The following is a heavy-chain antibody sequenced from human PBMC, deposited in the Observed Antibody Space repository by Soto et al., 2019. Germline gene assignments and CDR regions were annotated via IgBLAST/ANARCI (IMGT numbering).Heavy chain of an antibody. Sequence: EVHLLESGGGFVQPGGSLRLSCAASGFPLISYWMSWVRQTPGKGLEWVATIHQNGTEKHYVDFVKGRFTISRDNAKNSLYLQLDSLRVEDPAVYYCAGGAGTGPWGQGALVTVSS. J-gene: IGHJ5*02. CDR3: AGGAGTGP. CDR1: GFPLISYW. D-gene: IGHD6-13*01. V-gene: IGHV3-7*04. CDR2: IHQNGTEK.